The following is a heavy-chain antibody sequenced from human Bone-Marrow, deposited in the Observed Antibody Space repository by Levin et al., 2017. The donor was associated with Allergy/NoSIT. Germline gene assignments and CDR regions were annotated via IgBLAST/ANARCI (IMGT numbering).Heavy chain of an antibody. V-gene: IGHV5-51*01. CDR1: GYSFTSYW. J-gene: IGHJ3*02. D-gene: IGHD3-16*02. CDR3: ARRTHVGLGELSSPTDAFDI. Sequence: GESLKISCKGSGYSFTSYWIGWVRQMPGKGLEWMGIIYPGDSDTRYSPSFQGQVTISADKSISTAYLQWSSLKASDTAMYYCARRTHVGLGELSSPTDAFDIWGQGTMVTVSS. CDR2: IYPGDSDT.